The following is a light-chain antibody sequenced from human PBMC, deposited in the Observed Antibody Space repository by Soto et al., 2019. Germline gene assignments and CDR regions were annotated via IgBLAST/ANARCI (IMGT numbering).Light chain of an antibody. V-gene: IGKV3-20*01. CDR2: GAS. Sequence: EVVLTQSPVTLSLSPGERATLSCSASRSVRSSYLAWYQQKPGQAPRLLIYGASSRATGIPDRFSGSGSGTDFTLTISRLEPEDFAVYYCQQYGSSPATFGQGTKVDIK. J-gene: IGKJ1*01. CDR1: RSVRSSY. CDR3: QQYGSSPAT.